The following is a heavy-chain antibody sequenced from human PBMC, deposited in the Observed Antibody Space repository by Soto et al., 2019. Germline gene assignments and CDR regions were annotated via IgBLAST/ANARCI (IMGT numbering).Heavy chain of an antibody. V-gene: IGHV3-33*01. CDR3: ARVLWAALDSGMDV. D-gene: IGHD3-10*01. Sequence: QVQLVESGGGVVQPGRSLRLSCAASGFTFSSYGMHWVRQAPGKGLEWVAVIWYDGSNKYYADSVKGRFTISRDNSKNTLYLQMNSLRAEDTAVYYCARVLWAALDSGMDVWGQGTTVTVSS. CDR2: IWYDGSNK. J-gene: IGHJ6*02. CDR1: GFTFSSYG.